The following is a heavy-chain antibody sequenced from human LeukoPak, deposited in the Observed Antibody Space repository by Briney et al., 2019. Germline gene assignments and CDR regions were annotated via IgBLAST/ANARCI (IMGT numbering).Heavy chain of an antibody. J-gene: IGHJ4*02. CDR2: IYPGDSDT. D-gene: IGHD6-19*01. V-gene: IGHV5-51*01. CDR1: GYSFTSHW. Sequence: GESLKISCKASGYSFTSHWIGWVRQMPGEGLEWMGLIYPGDSDTRYSPSFQGQVTISADKSISTAYLQWSTLQAPDTAMYYCARGDNSGWYFFDYWGQGTLVTVSS. CDR3: ARGDNSGWYFFDY.